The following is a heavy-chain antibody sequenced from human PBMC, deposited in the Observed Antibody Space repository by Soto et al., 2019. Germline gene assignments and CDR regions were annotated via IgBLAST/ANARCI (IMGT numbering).Heavy chain of an antibody. CDR3: ARHAKQLAPGLDY. CDR1: GYSFTNYW. D-gene: IGHD6-6*01. J-gene: IGHJ4*02. CDR2: VDPTDSYS. V-gene: IGHV5-10-1*01. Sequence: PGESLKISCKGSGYSFTNYWITWVRQMPGKGLEWLGRVDPTDSYSNYSPSFQGHVTISADKSISTAYLQWSSLKASDTAMYYCARHAKQLAPGLDYWGQGTLVTVSS.